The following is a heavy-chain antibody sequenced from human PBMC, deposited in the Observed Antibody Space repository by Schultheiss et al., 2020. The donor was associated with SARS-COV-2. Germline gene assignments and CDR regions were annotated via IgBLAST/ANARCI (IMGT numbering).Heavy chain of an antibody. J-gene: IGHJ4*02. CDR2: IWYDGSNK. Sequence: GGSLRLSCAASGFTFSSYGMHWVRQAPGKGLEWVAVIWYDGSNKYYADSVKGRFTISRDNSKNTLYLQMNSLRAADTAVYYCARGRARPRMHTRAAFDYWGQGTLVTVSS. CDR1: GFTFSSYG. CDR3: ARGRARPRMHTRAAFDY. D-gene: IGHD2-15*01. V-gene: IGHV3-33*01.